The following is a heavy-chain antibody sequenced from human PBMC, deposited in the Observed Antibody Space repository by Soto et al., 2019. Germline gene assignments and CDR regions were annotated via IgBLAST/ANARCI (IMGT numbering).Heavy chain of an antibody. CDR1: GESFSRHS. CDR3: AKKHYSGFDM. D-gene: IGHD1-26*01. J-gene: IGHJ4*02. V-gene: IGHV4-34*01. CDR2: INAFGST. Sequence: SETLSLTCAVYGESFSRHSWAWVRQTPGEGLEWIGEINAFGSTVFSPSLKSRVSMSIDTSKMQFSLKVTSVTVADSATYYCAKKHYSGFDMWGQGTLVTVSS.